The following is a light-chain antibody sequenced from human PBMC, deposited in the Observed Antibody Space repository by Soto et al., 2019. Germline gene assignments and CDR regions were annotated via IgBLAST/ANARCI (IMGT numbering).Light chain of an antibody. CDR2: DAS. CDR3: QQYNSYPWT. CDR1: QSIRTW. V-gene: IGKV1-5*01. Sequence: DIQMTQSPSTLSASVGDRVTITCRASQSIRTWLAWYQQKPGKAPKLLIYDASTLESGVPSRFTGSGSGTEFTLTISILQPDDFATYYCQQYNSYPWTFGPGTNVEIK. J-gene: IGKJ1*01.